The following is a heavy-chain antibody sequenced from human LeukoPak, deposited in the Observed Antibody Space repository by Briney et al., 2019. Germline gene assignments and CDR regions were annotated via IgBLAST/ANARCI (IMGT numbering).Heavy chain of an antibody. J-gene: IGHJ4*02. CDR3: AKDSAMVRGITTYCFDY. D-gene: IGHD3-10*01. CDR2: ISSSSSYI. CDR1: GFTFSSYS. V-gene: IGHV3-21*01. Sequence: GGSLRLSCAASGFTFSSYSMNWVRQAPGKGLEWVSSISSSSSYIYYADSVKGRFTISRDNAKNSLYLQMNSLRAEDTAVYYCAKDSAMVRGITTYCFDYWGQGTLVTVSS.